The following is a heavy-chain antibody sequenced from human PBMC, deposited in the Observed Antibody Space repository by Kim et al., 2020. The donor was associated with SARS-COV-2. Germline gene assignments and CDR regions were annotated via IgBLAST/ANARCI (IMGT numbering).Heavy chain of an antibody. J-gene: IGHJ4*02. V-gene: IGHV4-34*01. Sequence: SETLSLTCAVYGGSFSGYYWSWIRQPPGKGLEWIGEINHSGSTNYNPSLKSRVTISVDTSKNQFSLKLSSVTAADTAVYYCATSGGITFGGVIEGYFDYWGQGTLVTVSS. CDR1: GGSFSGYY. CDR2: INHSGST. CDR3: ATSGGITFGGVIEGYFDY. D-gene: IGHD3-16*02.